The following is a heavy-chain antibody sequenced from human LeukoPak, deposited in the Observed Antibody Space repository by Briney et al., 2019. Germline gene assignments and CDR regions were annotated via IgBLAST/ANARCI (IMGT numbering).Heavy chain of an antibody. V-gene: IGHV7-4-1*02. CDR2: INTNTGNP. D-gene: IGHD3-10*01. CDR3: ARGVSLWFGESPYYFDY. CDR1: GYTFTSYA. J-gene: IGHJ4*02. Sequence: ASVKVSCKASGYTFTSYAMNWVRQAPGQGLEWMGWINTNTGNPTYAQGFTGRFVFSLDTSVSTAYLQISSLKAEDTAVYYCARGVSLWFGESPYYFDYWGQGTLVTVSS.